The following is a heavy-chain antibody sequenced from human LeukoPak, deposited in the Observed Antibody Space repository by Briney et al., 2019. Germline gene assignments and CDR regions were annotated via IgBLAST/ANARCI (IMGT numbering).Heavy chain of an antibody. CDR2: IYPGDSDT. CDR1: GYSFTSYW. J-gene: IGHJ4*02. V-gene: IGHV5-51*01. Sequence: GESLKISCNGSGYSFTSYWIGWVRQMPGKGLEWMGIIYPGDSDTRYSPSFQGQVTTSADKSISTAYLQWSSLKASDTAMYYCARIIRIAAAGNAYDYWGQGTLVTVSS. D-gene: IGHD6-13*01. CDR3: ARIIRIAAAGNAYDY.